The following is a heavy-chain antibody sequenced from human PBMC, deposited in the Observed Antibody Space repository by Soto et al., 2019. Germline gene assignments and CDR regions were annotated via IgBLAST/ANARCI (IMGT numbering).Heavy chain of an antibody. D-gene: IGHD3-22*01. CDR2: IIPLFGTT. Sequence: QVQVVQSGAEVKTPGSSVKVSCKASGGTFSNYALTWVRQAPGHGLEWMGAIIPLFGTTNYAQKFQGRVTITADTSTGAAYMELRSLRSEETAVYYCARGVPYSYNSSGFPLNDWGQGTLVTVSS. J-gene: IGHJ4*02. CDR1: GGTFSNYA. CDR3: ARGVPYSYNSSGFPLND. V-gene: IGHV1-69*06.